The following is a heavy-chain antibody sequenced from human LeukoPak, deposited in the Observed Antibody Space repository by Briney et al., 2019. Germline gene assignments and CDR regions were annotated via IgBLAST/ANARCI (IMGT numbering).Heavy chain of an antibody. Sequence: ASVKVSCKASGYSFTSYDINWVRQATGQGLEWMGWMNPNSGNTGYAQKFQGRVSITRNTSISTAYMELSSLRSEDTAVYYCATPKRSYGDPYYFDYWGQGTLVTVSS. J-gene: IGHJ4*02. V-gene: IGHV1-8*01. D-gene: IGHD4-17*01. CDR3: ATPKRSYGDPYYFDY. CDR2: MNPNSGNT. CDR1: GYSFTSYD.